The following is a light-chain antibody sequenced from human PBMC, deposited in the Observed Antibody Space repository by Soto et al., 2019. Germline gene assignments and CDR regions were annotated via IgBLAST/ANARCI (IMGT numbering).Light chain of an antibody. Sequence: ESVLTQSPGTLSLSPGERATLSCRASQRVSSSYLAWYQQKPGQAPRLLIYGASSRATGIPDRFSGSGSGTDFILTISRLEPEDFAVYYCQQYGSSPYTFGQGTKLEIK. J-gene: IGKJ2*01. CDR2: GAS. V-gene: IGKV3-20*01. CDR1: QRVSSSY. CDR3: QQYGSSPYT.